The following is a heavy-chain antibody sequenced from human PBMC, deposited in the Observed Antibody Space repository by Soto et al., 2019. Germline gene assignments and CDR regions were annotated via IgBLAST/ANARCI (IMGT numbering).Heavy chain of an antibody. V-gene: IGHV1-18*04. D-gene: IGHD3-16*02. Sequence: GASVKVSCKASGYTFTSYGISWVRQAPGQGLEWMGCISAYNGNTKYAQKLQGRVTMTTDTSTSTAYMELRSLRSDDTAVYYCAGVRRYDYVWGSYRHFDYWGQGTLVTVSS. CDR1: GYTFTSYG. CDR2: ISAYNGNT. CDR3: AGVRRYDYVWGSYRHFDY. J-gene: IGHJ4*02.